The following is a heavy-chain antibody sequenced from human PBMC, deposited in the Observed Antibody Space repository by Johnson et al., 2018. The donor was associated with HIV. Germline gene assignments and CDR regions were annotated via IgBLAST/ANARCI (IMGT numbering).Heavy chain of an antibody. CDR2: IWYDGSNK. D-gene: IGHD1-26*01. V-gene: IGHV3-33*06. Sequence: QLVESGGGVVRPGRSLRLSCAVSGLTFSNYPMHWVRQAPGKGLDWVAVIWYDGSNKYYADSVKGRLTISRDNSKNTLYLQMNSLGAEDTAVYYCAKDLFTEREDDVFDIWGQGTMVTVSS. CDR1: GLTFSNYP. J-gene: IGHJ3*02. CDR3: AKDLFTEREDDVFDI.